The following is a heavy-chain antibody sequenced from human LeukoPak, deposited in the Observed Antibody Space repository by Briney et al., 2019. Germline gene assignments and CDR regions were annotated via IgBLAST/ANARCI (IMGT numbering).Heavy chain of an antibody. CDR2: ISFDGSNK. J-gene: IGHJ4*02. D-gene: IGHD2-2*02. CDR1: GFTFSSYA. CDR3: ARDVGCSSTSCYTGHSYGFVSQGY. Sequence: GGSLRLSCAASGFTFSSYAMHWVRQAPGKGLEWVAVISFDGSNKYYADSVRGRFTIYRDNSKNTLYLQMNSLRAEDTAVYYCARDVGCSSTSCYTGHSYGFVSQGYWGQGTLVTVSS. V-gene: IGHV3-30-3*01.